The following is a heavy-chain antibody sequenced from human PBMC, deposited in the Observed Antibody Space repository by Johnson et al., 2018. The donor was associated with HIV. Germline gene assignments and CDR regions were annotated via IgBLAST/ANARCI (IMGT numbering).Heavy chain of an antibody. CDR3: ARDFGYSSTYYSWGAFDI. CDR1: GFTFSSYG. D-gene: IGHD6-13*01. Sequence: QVQLVESGGGVVQPGRSLRLSCAASGFTFSSYGMHWVRQAPVKGLEWVAVISYDGSNKYYADSVKGRFTISRDNAKNSLYLQMNSLRAEDTAVYYCARDFGYSSTYYSWGAFDIWGQGTVVSVSS. V-gene: IGHV3-30*03. CDR2: ISYDGSNK. J-gene: IGHJ3*02.